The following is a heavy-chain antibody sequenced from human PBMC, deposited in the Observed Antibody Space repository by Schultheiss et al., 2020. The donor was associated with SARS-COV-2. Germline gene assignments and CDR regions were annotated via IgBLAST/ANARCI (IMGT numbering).Heavy chain of an antibody. CDR2: IYYSGST. D-gene: IGHD3-3*01. J-gene: IGHJ4*02. V-gene: IGHV4-61*01. Sequence: SETLSLTCTVSGGSISSSSYYWSWIRQPPGKGLEWIGYIYYSGSTNYNPSRKSRVTIAVDTSKNQFSLKLSSVTAADTAVYYCARGSAYYDFWSGYFFDYWGQGTRVTVS. CDR1: GGSISSSSYY. CDR3: ARGSAYYDFWSGYFFDY.